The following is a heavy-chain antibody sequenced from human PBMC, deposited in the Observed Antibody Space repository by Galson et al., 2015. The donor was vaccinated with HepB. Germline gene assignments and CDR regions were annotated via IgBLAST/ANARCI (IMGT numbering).Heavy chain of an antibody. V-gene: IGHV3-30*18. CDR2: ISYDGSNK. CDR3: AKDDARSTSGLSGFDP. Sequence: SLRLSCAASGFTFSSYGMHWVRQAPGKGLEWVAVISYDGSNKYYADSVKGRFTISRDNSKNTLYLQMNSLKAEDTAVYYCAKDDARSTSGLSGFDPWGQGTLVTVSS. CDR1: GFTFSSYG. J-gene: IGHJ5*02. D-gene: IGHD2-2*01.